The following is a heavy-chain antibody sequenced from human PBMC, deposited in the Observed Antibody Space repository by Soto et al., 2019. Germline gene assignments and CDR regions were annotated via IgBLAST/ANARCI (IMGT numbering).Heavy chain of an antibody. V-gene: IGHV1-18*01. CDR3: ARDRDSSGYYYRGWFDP. CDR2: ISAYNGNT. D-gene: IGHD3-22*01. J-gene: IGHJ5*02. CDR1: GYTFTSYG. Sequence: QVQLVPSGAEVKKPGASVKVSCKASGYTFTSYGITWVRQAPGQGLEWMGWISAYNGNTKYAQKLQGRVTMTTDPSTSRAYMELRSLRSDDTAVYYCARDRDSSGYYYRGWFDPWVQGTLVTVSS.